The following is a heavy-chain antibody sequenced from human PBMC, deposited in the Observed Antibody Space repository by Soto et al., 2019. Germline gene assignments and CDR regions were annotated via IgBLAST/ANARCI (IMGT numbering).Heavy chain of an antibody. CDR1: EFSFSSYA. CDR2: ILSSGGST. Sequence: GGSLRLSCAASEFSFSSYAMSWVRQAPGKGLEWVSGILSSGGSTYYADSVKGRFTISRDNSKNELYLQMNSLRAEDTAVYYCARDPPGIGVEYWGQGTLVTVSS. J-gene: IGHJ4*02. CDR3: ARDPPGIGVEY. V-gene: IGHV3-23*01. D-gene: IGHD3-3*01.